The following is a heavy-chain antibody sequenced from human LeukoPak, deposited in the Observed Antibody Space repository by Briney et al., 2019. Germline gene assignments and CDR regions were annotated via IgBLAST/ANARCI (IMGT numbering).Heavy chain of an antibody. CDR1: GFTVSSYV. V-gene: IGHV3-33*01. Sequence: GGSLRLSCAASGFTVSSYVMHWVRQAPGKGLELVAVIWYDGSNKYYADSVKGRFTISRDNSKNTLYLQMNSLRAEDTAVYYCARDPSSTSPSAYYYYYYGMDVWGQGTTVTVSS. J-gene: IGHJ6*02. CDR3: ARDPSSTSPSAYYYYYYGMDV. D-gene: IGHD2-2*01. CDR2: IWYDGSNK.